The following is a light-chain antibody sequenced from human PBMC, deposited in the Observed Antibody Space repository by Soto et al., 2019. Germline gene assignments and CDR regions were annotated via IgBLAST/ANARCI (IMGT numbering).Light chain of an antibody. CDR3: QQANSFPLT. V-gene: IGKV3-15*01. J-gene: IGKJ4*01. CDR1: QSVSTN. CDR2: SAS. Sequence: EIVMTQSPATLSASPGERATRSCRASQSVSTNLAWYQQKPGQAPRLLIYSASRGATGFPARFSGSGSGTDFTLTISSLQPEDFATYYCQQANSFPLTFGRGTKVDIK.